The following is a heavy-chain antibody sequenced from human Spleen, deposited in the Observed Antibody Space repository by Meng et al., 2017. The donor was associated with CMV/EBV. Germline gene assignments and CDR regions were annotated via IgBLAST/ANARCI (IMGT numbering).Heavy chain of an antibody. CDR1: GGPFSSYA. D-gene: IGHD2-21*01. J-gene: IGHJ2*01. CDR3: ARVQESDSAYFDL. V-gene: IGHV1-69*05. Sequence: TASGGPFSSYAISWVRQAPGQGLEWMGGIIPIFGTANYAQKFQGRVTITTDESTSTAYMELSSLRSEDTAVYYCARVQESDSAYFDLWGRGTLVTVSS. CDR2: IIPIFGTA.